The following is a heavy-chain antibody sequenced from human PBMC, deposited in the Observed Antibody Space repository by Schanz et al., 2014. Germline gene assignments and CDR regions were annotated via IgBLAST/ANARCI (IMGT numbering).Heavy chain of an antibody. CDR1: GFTFSSYS. Sequence: EVQLVESGGGLVQPGGSLRLSCTASGFTFSSYSMNWVRQAPGKGLEWVSYVSRSTPDIYYADSVKGRFTISRDNFKGALYLQMSSLRAEDTAVYYCAKGRFGELSAFDIWGQGTMVTVSS. D-gene: IGHD3-10*01. V-gene: IGHV3-48*01. CDR2: VSRSTPDI. J-gene: IGHJ3*02. CDR3: AKGRFGELSAFDI.